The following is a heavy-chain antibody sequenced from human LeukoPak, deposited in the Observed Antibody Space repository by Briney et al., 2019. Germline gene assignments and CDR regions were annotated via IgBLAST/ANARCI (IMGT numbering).Heavy chain of an antibody. CDR3: ATSTIFGVVSHGGYFDY. CDR1: GGTFSSYA. J-gene: IGHJ4*02. V-gene: IGHV1-69*13. D-gene: IGHD3-3*01. Sequence: ASVKVSCKASGGTFSSYAISWVRQAPGQGLEWMGGIIPIFGTANYAQKFQGRVTITADESTSTAYMELSSLRSEDTAVYYCATSTIFGVVSHGGYFDYWGQGTLVTVSS. CDR2: IIPIFGTA.